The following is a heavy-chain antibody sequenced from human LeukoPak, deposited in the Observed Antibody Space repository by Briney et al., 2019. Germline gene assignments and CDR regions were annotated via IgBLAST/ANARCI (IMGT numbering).Heavy chain of an antibody. Sequence: PGGSLRLSCAASGFTFSTYSMNWVRQAPGKGLEWVSYISSSTIYYADSVRGRFTISRDNAKNSLYLQMNSLRDEDTAVYYCARDLDAGLYFDYWGQGTLVTVSS. CDR2: ISSSTI. CDR3: ARDLDAGLYFDY. CDR1: GFTFSTYS. V-gene: IGHV3-48*02. D-gene: IGHD3/OR15-3a*01. J-gene: IGHJ4*02.